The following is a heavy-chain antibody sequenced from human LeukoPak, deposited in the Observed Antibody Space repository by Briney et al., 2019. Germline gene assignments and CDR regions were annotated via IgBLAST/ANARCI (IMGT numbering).Heavy chain of an antibody. Sequence: GGSLRLSCAASGFTFTSYEMNWVRQAPGKGLEWVSYISSSGTAIYHADSVKGRFTVSRDNAQNSLFLQMNSLRAEDTAVYYCARTGRFDWNFDSWGQGTLVTVSS. CDR3: ARTGRFDWNFDS. V-gene: IGHV3-48*03. CDR1: GFTFTSYE. D-gene: IGHD1-1*01. J-gene: IGHJ4*02. CDR2: ISSSGTAI.